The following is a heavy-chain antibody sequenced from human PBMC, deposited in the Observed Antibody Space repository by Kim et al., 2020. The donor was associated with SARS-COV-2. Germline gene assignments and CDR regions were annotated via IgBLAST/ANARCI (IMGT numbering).Heavy chain of an antibody. CDR1: GFTFNTYW. J-gene: IGHJ4*02. CDR3: VRDWGESY. CDR2: IKKDGSEQ. D-gene: IGHD7-27*01. Sequence: GGSLRLSCAASGFTFNTYWMTWVLQAPGKGLEWVANIKKDGSEQYYVDSVKGRFTISRDNAKNSLYLQMNSLRAEDTAVYYCVRDWGESYWGQGTLVTVSS. V-gene: IGHV3-7*01.